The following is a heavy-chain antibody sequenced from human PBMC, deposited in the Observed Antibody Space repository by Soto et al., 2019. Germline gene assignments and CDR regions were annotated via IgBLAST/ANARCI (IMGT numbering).Heavy chain of an antibody. V-gene: IGHV5-51*01. CDR2: IYPGDSDT. CDR3: ARQSPTPAYYYFSYGMDV. CDR1: GYIFTLYW. J-gene: IGHJ6*02. D-gene: IGHD4-17*01. Sequence: PGESLKISCKASGYIFTLYWIGWVRQMPGKGLEWMGIIYPGDSDTRYSPSFQGQVTISADKSTSTASLQWSSLKASDTAVYYCARQSPTPAYYYFSYGMDVWGQGTTVTVSS.